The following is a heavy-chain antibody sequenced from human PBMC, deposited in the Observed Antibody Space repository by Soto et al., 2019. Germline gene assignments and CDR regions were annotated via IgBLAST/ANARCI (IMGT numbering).Heavy chain of an antibody. CDR1: GDSVSSNSAA. Sequence: SQTLSLTCVISGDSVSSNSAAWSWIRQSPSRGLEWLGRTFYRSKWYNDYAVSVKGRITINPDTSKNLFSLQLNSVTPEDTAVYYCAKEGGNHYYYYAVDVWGQGTTVTVSS. V-gene: IGHV6-1*01. CDR3: AKEGGNHYYYYAVDV. D-gene: IGHD1-26*01. J-gene: IGHJ6*02. CDR2: TFYRSKWYN.